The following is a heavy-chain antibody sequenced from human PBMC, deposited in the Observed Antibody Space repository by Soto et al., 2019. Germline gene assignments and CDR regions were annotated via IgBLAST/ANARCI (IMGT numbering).Heavy chain of an antibody. J-gene: IGHJ6*03. V-gene: IGHV3-7*03. CDR3: ARGYYYYYYYMDV. CDR1: GFTFRSYW. Sequence: GGSLRLSCAASGFTFRSYWMSWVRQAPGKGLEWVANIKQDGSEKYYVDSVKGRFTISRDNAKNSLYLQMNSLRAEDTAVYYCARGYYYYYYYMDVWGKGTTVTVSS. D-gene: IGHD5-18*01. CDR2: IKQDGSEK.